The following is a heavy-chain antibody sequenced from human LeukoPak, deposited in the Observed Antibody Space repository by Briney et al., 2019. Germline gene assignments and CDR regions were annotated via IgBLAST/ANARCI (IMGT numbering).Heavy chain of an antibody. CDR3: TSDTGCSGGTCYPFYDS. J-gene: IGHJ4*02. V-gene: IGHV3-7*01. CDR2: IKEDGSEK. Sequence: PGGSLRLSCAASGFTFSTYWMTWVRQAPGKGLEWGANIKEDGSEKYYVDSVKGRFTISRDNAKNSLYLQMNTLRAEDTAVYYCTSDTGCSGGTCYPFYDSWGRGTLVTVSS. CDR1: GFTFSTYW. D-gene: IGHD2-15*01.